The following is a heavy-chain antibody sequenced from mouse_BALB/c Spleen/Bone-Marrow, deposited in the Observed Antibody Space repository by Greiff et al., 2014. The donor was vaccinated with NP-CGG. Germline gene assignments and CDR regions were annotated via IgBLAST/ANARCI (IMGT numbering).Heavy chain of an antibody. CDR2: ISSGGSYT. CDR3: ARQTYYDYDGYFDY. D-gene: IGHD2-4*01. CDR1: GFTFSSHG. J-gene: IGHJ2*01. Sequence: EVQLQQSGGDLVKPGGSLKLSCAASGFTFSSHGMSWVRQTPDKRLEWVATISSGGSYTYYPDSVKGRFTISRDNAKNTLYLQMSSLKSEDTAMYYCARQTYYDYDGYFDYWGQGTTLTVSS. V-gene: IGHV5-6*01.